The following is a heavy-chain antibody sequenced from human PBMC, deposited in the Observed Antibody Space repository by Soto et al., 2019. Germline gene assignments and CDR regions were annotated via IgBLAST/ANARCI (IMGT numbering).Heavy chain of an antibody. CDR1: GGTFSSYA. Sequence: SVKVSCKASGGTFSSYAISWVRQAPGQGLEWMGGIIPIFGTANYAQRFQGRVTITADESTSTAYMELSSLRSEDTAVYYCARKNTDNSSSWDFRVALRYYYYGMAVWRQGTTVTVSS. D-gene: IGHD6-13*01. CDR3: ARKNTDNSSSWDFRVALRYYYYGMAV. V-gene: IGHV1-69*13. J-gene: IGHJ6*02. CDR2: IIPIFGTA.